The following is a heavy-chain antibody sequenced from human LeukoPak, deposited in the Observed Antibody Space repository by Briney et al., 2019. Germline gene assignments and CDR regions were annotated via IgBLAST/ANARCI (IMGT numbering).Heavy chain of an antibody. D-gene: IGHD3-10*01. J-gene: IGHJ4*02. CDR1: GFTFSDYY. Sequence: GGPLRLSCAACGFTFSDYYMSWIRQARGKGLEWVSYISSSGSTIYYADSVKGRFTISRDNSKNTLYLQMGSLRAEDMAVYYCARGRGTMVRGVIYPPYFDYWGQGTLVTVSS. CDR2: ISSSGSTI. CDR3: ARGRGTMVRGVIYPPYFDY. V-gene: IGHV3-11*04.